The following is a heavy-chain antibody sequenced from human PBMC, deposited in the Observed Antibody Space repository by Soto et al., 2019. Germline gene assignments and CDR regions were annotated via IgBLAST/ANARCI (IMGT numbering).Heavy chain of an antibody. D-gene: IGHD3-3*01. J-gene: IGHJ4*02. CDR2: IVPNVGTV. V-gene: IGHV1-69*06. CDR1: GGTLSSFINYP. Sequence: QMQLVQSGAEVKKPGSSVKVSCKASGGTLSSFINYPINWVRQAPGQGLEWMGGIVPNVGTVNYAQKFQGRVTITEDKSTGTAYVELSSLRSEDTALYYCARRDTSGFLRYFDNWGQGTLVTVSS. CDR3: ARRDTSGFLRYFDN.